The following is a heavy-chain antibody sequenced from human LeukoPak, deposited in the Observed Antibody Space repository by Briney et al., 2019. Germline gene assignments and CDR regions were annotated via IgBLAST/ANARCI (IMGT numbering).Heavy chain of an antibody. CDR3: AKVAYSSGGGLDY. V-gene: IGHV3-33*06. D-gene: IGHD6-19*01. CDR2: IWYDGSNK. J-gene: IGHJ4*02. CDR1: GFTFSSYG. Sequence: GGSLRLSCAASGFTFSSYGMHWVRQAPGKGLEWVAVIWYDGSNKYYAGSVKGRFTISRDNSKNTLYLQMNSLRAEDTAVYYCAKVAYSSGGGLDYWGQGTLVTVSS.